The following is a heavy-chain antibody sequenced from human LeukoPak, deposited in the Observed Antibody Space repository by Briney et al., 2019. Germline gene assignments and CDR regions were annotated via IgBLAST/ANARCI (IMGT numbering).Heavy chain of an antibody. CDR3: AREFYGIAAAGSLNYYYMDV. J-gene: IGHJ6*03. D-gene: IGHD6-13*01. V-gene: IGHV3-48*03. CDR2: ISSSGSTT. Sequence: QAGGSLRLSCAASGFTFSSYEMNWVRQAPGKGLEWVSYISSSGSTTYYADSVKGRFTISRDNSKNTLYLQMNSLRAEDTAVYYCAREFYGIAAAGSLNYYYMDVWGKGTTVTISS. CDR1: GFTFSSYE.